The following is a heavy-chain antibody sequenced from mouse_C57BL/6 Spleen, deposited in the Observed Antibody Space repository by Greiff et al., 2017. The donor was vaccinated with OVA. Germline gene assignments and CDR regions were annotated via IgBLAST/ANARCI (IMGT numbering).Heavy chain of an antibody. CDR2: IDPSDSET. J-gene: IGHJ4*01. V-gene: IGHV1-52*01. D-gene: IGHD1-1*01. CDR3: ARTTVGAMDY. Sequence: QVQLKQPGAELVRPGSSVKLSCKASGYTFTSYWMHWVKQRPIQGLEWIGNIDPSDSETHYNQKFKDKATLTVDKSSSTAYMQLSSLTSEDSAVYYCARTTVGAMDYWGQGTSVTVSS. CDR1: GYTFTSYW.